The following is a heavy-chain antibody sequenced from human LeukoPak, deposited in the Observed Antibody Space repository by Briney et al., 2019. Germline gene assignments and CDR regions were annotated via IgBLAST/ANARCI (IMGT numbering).Heavy chain of an antibody. V-gene: IGHV4-34*01. CDR2: INHSGST. CDR1: GGSFSGYY. CDR3: ARAGGYCSGGSCYS. D-gene: IGHD2-15*01. Sequence: TSETLSLTCAVYGGSFSGYYWSWIRQPPGKGLEWIGEINHSGSTNYNPSLKSRVTISVDTSKNQFSLKLSSVTAAHTAVYYCARAGGYCSGGSCYSWGQGTLVTVSS. J-gene: IGHJ4*02.